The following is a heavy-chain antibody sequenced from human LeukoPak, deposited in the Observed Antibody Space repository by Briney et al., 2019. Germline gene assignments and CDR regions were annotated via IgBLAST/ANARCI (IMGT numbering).Heavy chain of an antibody. V-gene: IGHV3-33*01. CDR3: ARDLYGGNSGLDY. CDR1: GFTFSSYG. J-gene: IGHJ4*02. D-gene: IGHD4-23*01. CDR2: IWYDGSHK. Sequence: GGSLRLSCAASGFTFSSYGMHWARQAPGKGLEWVAVIWYDGSHKYYADSVKGRFTISRDNSKNTLYLQMNSLRAEDTAVYYCARDLYGGNSGLDYWGQGTLVTVSS.